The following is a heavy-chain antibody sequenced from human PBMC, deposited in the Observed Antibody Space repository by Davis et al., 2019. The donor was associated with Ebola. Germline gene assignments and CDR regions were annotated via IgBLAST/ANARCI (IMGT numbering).Heavy chain of an antibody. CDR1: GGSVSSGSYY. D-gene: IGHD3-3*01. CDR2: IYYSVST. Sequence: PSETLSLTCTVSGGSVSSGSYYWSWIRQPPGKGLEWIGYIYYSVSTNYNPSLKSRVTISVDTSKNQFTLKLSSVTAADTAVYYCARGAFSDFWSGPRSWFDPWGQGTLVTVSS. V-gene: IGHV4-61*01. J-gene: IGHJ5*02. CDR3: ARGAFSDFWSGPRSWFDP.